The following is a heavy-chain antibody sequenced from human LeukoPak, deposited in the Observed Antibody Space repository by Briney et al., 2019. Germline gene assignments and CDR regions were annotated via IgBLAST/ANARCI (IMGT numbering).Heavy chain of an antibody. D-gene: IGHD6-13*01. CDR1: GFTFSGYG. J-gene: IGHJ4*02. Sequence: PGGSLRLSCAASGFTFSGYGMHCVRQAPGKGLEWVALISYDGSNKYHADSVKGRFTISRNNSKNTLYLQMNSLRVEDTAVYYCAKTQGSSWYGADYWGQGTLVTVSS. CDR2: ISYDGSNK. V-gene: IGHV3-30*18. CDR3: AKTQGSSWYGADY.